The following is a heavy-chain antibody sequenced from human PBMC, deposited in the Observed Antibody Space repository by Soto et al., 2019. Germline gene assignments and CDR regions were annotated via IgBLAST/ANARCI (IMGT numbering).Heavy chain of an antibody. CDR1: GGTFSTST. V-gene: IGHV1-69*04. D-gene: IGHD5-12*01. CDR3: ARDLTIGSTYSGYDAIDS. J-gene: IGHJ4*02. CDR2: TIPILNVA. Sequence: SVKVSCKASGGTFSTSTFTWVRQAPGQGLEWMGRTIPILNVADYAQDFQGRVTITADKSTSTAYMELTSLTSKDTAVYYCARDLTIGSTYSGYDAIDSWGQGTLVTVSS.